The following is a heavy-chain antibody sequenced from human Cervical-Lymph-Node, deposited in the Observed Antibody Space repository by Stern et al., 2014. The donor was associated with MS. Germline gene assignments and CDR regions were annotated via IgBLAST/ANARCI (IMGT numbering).Heavy chain of an antibody. J-gene: IGHJ4*02. V-gene: IGHV5-51*01. CDR3: ARQHGGSWFLFDF. CDR1: GFTFTDNW. D-gene: IGHD2-15*01. CDR2: IFPDDSDT. Sequence: VQLVQSAAEVKKPGESLKISCKGSGFTFTDNWIGWVRQMPGKGLEGMGIIFPDDSDTRYSPSFQGQVTMSADKSISTVYLQWSSLKASDSAMYYCARQHGGSWFLFDFWGQGTLVTVAS.